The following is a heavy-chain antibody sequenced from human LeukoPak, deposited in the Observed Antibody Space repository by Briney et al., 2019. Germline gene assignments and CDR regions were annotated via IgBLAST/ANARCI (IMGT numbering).Heavy chain of an antibody. Sequence: PGGSLRLSCAASGFTFRNYAMTWVRQAPGKGLEWVSDISGSADSTNYADSGRGRFTISRDNSKNTLYLQMNSLRAEDTAIYSCTKITTGTVNYWGQGTLVTVSS. D-gene: IGHD1-1*01. V-gene: IGHV3-23*01. CDR1: GFTFRNYA. CDR3: TKITTGTVNY. CDR2: ISGSADST. J-gene: IGHJ4*02.